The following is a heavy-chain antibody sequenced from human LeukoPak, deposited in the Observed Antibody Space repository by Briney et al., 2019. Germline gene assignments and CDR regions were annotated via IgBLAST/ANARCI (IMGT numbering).Heavy chain of an antibody. V-gene: IGHV4-38-2*02. D-gene: IGHD2-2*01. J-gene: IGHJ5*02. CDR2: IYHSGST. CDR3: ARGGDIVVVPAAIPYNWFDP. Sequence: RASETLSPTCTVSGYSISSGYYWGWIRQPPGKGLEWIGSIYHSGSTYYNPSLKSRVTISVDTSKNQFSLKLSSVTAADTAVYYCARGGDIVVVPAAIPYNWFDPWGQGTLVTVSS. CDR1: GYSISSGYY.